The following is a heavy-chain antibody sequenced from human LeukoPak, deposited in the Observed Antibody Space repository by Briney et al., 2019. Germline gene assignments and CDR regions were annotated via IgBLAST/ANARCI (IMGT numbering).Heavy chain of an antibody. CDR1: GFTFSNAW. J-gene: IGHJ4*02. CDR2: IKSKTDGGTT. V-gene: IGHV3-15*01. D-gene: IGHD5-18*01. Sequence: GGSLRLSCAASGFTFSNAWMSWVRQAPGKGLEWVGRIKSKTDGGTTDYAAPVKGRFTISRDDSKNTLYPQMNSLKTEDTAVYYCTTGVAAMGARPRPTANAPNLTQIDYWGQGTLVTVSS. CDR3: TTGVAAMGARPRPTANAPNLTQIDY.